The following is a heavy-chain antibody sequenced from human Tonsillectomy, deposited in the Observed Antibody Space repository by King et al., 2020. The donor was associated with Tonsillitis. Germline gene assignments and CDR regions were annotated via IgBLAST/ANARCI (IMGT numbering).Heavy chain of an antibody. D-gene: IGHD5-18*01. CDR2: TYYRSKWYN. J-gene: IGHJ5*02. CDR1: GDSVSSNSAA. CDR3: ARDRIGDTAMDLPHWFDP. V-gene: IGHV6-1*01. Sequence: VQLQQSGPGLVKPSQTLSLTCAISGDSVSSNSAAWNWIRQSPSRGLEWLGRTYYRSKWYNDYAVSVKSRITINPDTSKNQLSLQLNSVTPEDTAVYYCARDRIGDTAMDLPHWFDPWGQGTLVTVSS.